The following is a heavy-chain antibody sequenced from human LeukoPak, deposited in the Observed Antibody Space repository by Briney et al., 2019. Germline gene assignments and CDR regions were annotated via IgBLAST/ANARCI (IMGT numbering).Heavy chain of an antibody. CDR2: IHTSGST. Sequence: PSETLSLTCTVSGGSISSYYWSWIRQPAGKGLEWIGRIHTSGSTNYNPSLKSRVTMSVDTSKNQFSLRLSSVTAADTAVYYCAKTMVRGVIGAFDIWGQGTMVTVSS. CDR1: GGSISSYY. V-gene: IGHV4-4*07. J-gene: IGHJ3*02. CDR3: AKTMVRGVIGAFDI. D-gene: IGHD3-10*01.